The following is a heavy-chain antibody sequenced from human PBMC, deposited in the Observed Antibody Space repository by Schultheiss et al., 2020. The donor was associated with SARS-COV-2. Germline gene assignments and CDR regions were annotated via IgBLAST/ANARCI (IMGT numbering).Heavy chain of an antibody. CDR1: GFTFSDYY. Sequence: GGSLRLSCAASGFTFSDYYMSWIRQAPGKGLEWVSSISGGSTYYADAVKGRFTISRDNCKSTLYLQMNSLRVEDTDVYYCARVPTYSNYVGHHDYWGQGTLVTVSS. J-gene: IGHJ4*01. CDR2: ISGGST. CDR3: ARVPTYSNYVGHHDY. D-gene: IGHD4-11*01. V-gene: IGHV3-66*01.